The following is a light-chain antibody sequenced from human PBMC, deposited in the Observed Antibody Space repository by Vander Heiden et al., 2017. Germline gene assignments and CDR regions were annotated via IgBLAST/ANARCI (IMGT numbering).Light chain of an antibody. V-gene: IGKV1-39*01. CDR3: QQSYSTPWT. CDR2: AAS. CDR1: QSISSY. Sequence: DIQMTQSPSSLYASVGDRVTITCRASQSISSYLNLYQQKPGKAPKLLIYAASSLQSGVPSRFSGSGSGTDFTLTISSLQPEDFATYYCQQSYSTPWTFGQGTKVEIK. J-gene: IGKJ1*01.